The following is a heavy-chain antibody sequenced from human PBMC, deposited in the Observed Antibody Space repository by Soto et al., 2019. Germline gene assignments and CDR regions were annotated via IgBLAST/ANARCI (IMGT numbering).Heavy chain of an antibody. D-gene: IGHD5-12*01. CDR1: GGSFSGYY. J-gene: IGHJ4*02. Sequence: SETLSLTCAVHGGSFSGYYWSWIRQPPGKGLEWIGEINHSGSTNYNPSLKSRVTISLDTSKNQFSLKLSSVTAADTAVYYCARGYSGYDPFDYWGQGTLVTVSS. V-gene: IGHV4-34*01. CDR2: INHSGST. CDR3: ARGYSGYDPFDY.